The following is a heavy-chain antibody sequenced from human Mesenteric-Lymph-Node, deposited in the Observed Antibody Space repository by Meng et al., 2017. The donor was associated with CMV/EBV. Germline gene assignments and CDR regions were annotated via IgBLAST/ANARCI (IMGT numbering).Heavy chain of an antibody. CDR1: GGTFSSYT. J-gene: IGHJ5*02. CDR3: AGGIAAAGSRWFDP. CDR2: IIPILGIA. V-gene: IGHV1-69*02. Sequence: QVQLVQSGAEGKKHGSPVKVSCKASGGTFSSYTISWVRQAPGQGLEWMGRIIPILGIANYAQKFQGRVTITADKSTSTAYMELSSLRSEDTAVYYCAGGIAAAGSRWFDPWGQGTLVTVSS. D-gene: IGHD6-13*01.